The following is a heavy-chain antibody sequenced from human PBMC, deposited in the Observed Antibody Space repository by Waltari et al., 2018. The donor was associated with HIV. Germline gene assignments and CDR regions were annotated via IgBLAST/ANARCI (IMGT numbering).Heavy chain of an antibody. Sequence: QVQLVQSGAEVKKPGSSVKVSCEASGGTFSTYPISWVRQAPGQGLEWMGGILPIFGVSNYAQKFQGRCTITADESTSTAYMELSSLRSEDTAVYYCARDLGAGSLRGTLWGQGTLVIVSS. CDR1: GGTFSTYP. CDR3: ARDLGAGSLRGTL. D-gene: IGHD3-10*01. CDR2: ILPIFGVS. J-gene: IGHJ4*02. V-gene: IGHV1-69*01.